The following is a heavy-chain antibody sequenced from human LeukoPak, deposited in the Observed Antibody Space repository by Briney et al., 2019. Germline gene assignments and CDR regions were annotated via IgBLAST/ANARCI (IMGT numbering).Heavy chain of an antibody. D-gene: IGHD4-17*01. J-gene: IGHJ4*02. CDR2: INPNSGGT. CDR1: GYTFTCYY. CDR3: AREGLGDLPGTYYFDY. Sequence: ASVKVSCKASGYTFTCYYMHWVRQAPGQGLEWMGWINPNSGGTNYAQKFQGRVTMTRDTSISTAYMELSRLRSDDTAVYYCAREGLGDLPGTYYFDYWGQGTLVTVSS. V-gene: IGHV1-2*02.